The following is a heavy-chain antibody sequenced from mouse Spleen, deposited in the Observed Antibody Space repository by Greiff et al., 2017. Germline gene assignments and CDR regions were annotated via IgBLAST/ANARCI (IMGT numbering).Heavy chain of an antibody. CDR3: ARGNYYGSSFRFDY. CDR1: GYALSSSW. CDR2: IYPGDGDT. Sequence: QVQLQQSGPELVKPGASVKISCKASGYALSSSWMNWVKQRPGKGLEWIGRIYPGDGDTNYNGKFKGKATLTADKSSSTAYMQLSSLTSEDSAVYFCARGNYYGSSFRFDYWGQGTTLTVSS. V-gene: IGHV1-82*01. D-gene: IGHD1-1*01. J-gene: IGHJ2*01.